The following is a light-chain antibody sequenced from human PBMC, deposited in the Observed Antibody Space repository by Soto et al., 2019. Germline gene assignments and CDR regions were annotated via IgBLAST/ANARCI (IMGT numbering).Light chain of an antibody. Sequence: EIVLTQSPGTLSLSPGERATLSCRASQSVSSAYLAWYQHKPGQPPTLLIYAASSRVTGIPDRFSGSGSGTDFPLTLSRLEPEDFAVYYCQQYGSSSTWTFGQGTKVEIK. CDR2: AAS. V-gene: IGKV3-20*01. J-gene: IGKJ1*01. CDR1: QSVSSAY. CDR3: QQYGSSSTWT.